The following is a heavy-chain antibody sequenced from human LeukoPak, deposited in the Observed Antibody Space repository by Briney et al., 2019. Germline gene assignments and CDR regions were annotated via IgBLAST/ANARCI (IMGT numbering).Heavy chain of an antibody. CDR3: ARFLSGAFDI. J-gene: IGHJ3*02. V-gene: IGHV3-21*01. D-gene: IGHD2/OR15-2a*01. CDR2: ITASSDYI. CDR1: EFTFSSYS. Sequence: PGGSLRLSCAASEFTFSSYSMIWVRQAPGKGLEWVSSITASSDYIYYADSVQGRFTISRDNAKNSLYLQMNSLRAEDTAVYYCARFLSGAFDIWGQGTKVSVSS.